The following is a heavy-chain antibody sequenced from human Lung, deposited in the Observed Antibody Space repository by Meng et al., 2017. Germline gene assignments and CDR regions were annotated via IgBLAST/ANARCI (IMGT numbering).Heavy chain of an antibody. CDR3: ARDKPPNDV. J-gene: IGHJ2*01. CDR2: MSFDGAQI. CDR1: GFTFNRDA. Sequence: QVELVGVVGGVVQPGVSLILSCAASGFTFNRDAMHWVRQAPGKGLEWVSLMSFDGAQIYYSDSVRGRFTISRDNSKNTLYLQMNSLRAEDTAVYYCARDKPPNDVWGRGTLVTVSS. V-gene: IGHV3-30*01.